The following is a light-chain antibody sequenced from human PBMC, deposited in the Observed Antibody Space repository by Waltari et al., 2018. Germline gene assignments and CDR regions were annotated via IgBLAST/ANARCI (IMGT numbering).Light chain of an antibody. Sequence: QSALTQPCPVAWFPGQSVTLPCTGTNRYGWGFNYVPWYQNHPGKTPKLMIYEVSNRPSGVSNRFSGSKSGNTASLTISGLQAEDEAHYYCSSYTSSISWVFGGGTKLTVL. J-gene: IGLJ3*02. CDR3: SSYTSSISWV. CDR1: NRYGWGFNY. V-gene: IGLV2-14*01. CDR2: EVS.